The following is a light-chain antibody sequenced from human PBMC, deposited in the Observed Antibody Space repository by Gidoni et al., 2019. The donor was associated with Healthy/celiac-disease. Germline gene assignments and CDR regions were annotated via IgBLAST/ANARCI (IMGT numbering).Light chain of an antibody. Sequence: DIQMTQSPSSVSASVGDRVTITGRASQGSSSWLAWYQQKPGKAPKLLIYAASSLQSGVPSRFSGSGSGTDFTITISSLQPEDFATYYCQQANSFPYTFXQXTKLEIK. CDR3: QQANSFPYT. CDR2: AAS. V-gene: IGKV1-12*01. CDR1: QGSSSW. J-gene: IGKJ2*01.